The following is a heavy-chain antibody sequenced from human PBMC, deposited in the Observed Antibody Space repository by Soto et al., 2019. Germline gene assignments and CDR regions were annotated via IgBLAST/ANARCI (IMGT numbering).Heavy chain of an antibody. CDR3: AKRGSGSYYDY. Sequence: EVQLLESGGGLVQPGGSLRLSCAASGFTFSSYAMSWVRQAPGKGLERVSVISGSGGSTYYADSVKGRFTISRDNSKNTLYLQMNSLSAEDTALYYCAKRGSGSYYDYWGQGTLVTVSS. J-gene: IGHJ4*02. V-gene: IGHV3-23*01. CDR1: GFTFSSYA. CDR2: ISGSGGST. D-gene: IGHD3-10*01.